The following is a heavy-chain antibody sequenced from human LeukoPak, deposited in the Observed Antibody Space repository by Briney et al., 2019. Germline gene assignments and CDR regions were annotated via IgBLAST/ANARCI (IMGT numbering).Heavy chain of an antibody. V-gene: IGHV4-39*07. CDR1: GGSISSSSYY. Sequence: SETLSLTCTVSGGSISSSSYYWGWIRQPPGKGLEWIGSIYYSGSTYYNPSLKSRVTISVDTFKNQFSLKLSSVTAADTAVYYCASRLWFGEFIFDYWGQGTLVTVSS. CDR3: ASRLWFGEFIFDY. J-gene: IGHJ4*02. D-gene: IGHD3-10*01. CDR2: IYYSGST.